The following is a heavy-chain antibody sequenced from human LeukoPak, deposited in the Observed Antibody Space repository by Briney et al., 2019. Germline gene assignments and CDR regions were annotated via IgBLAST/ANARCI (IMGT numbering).Heavy chain of an antibody. CDR3: TADRAIAVRPLFDF. V-gene: IGHV3-15*01. Sequence: GGSLRLSCAASGFTFTNAWMGWVRQAPGKGLEWVGRIKSKTDGGTTEYAAPVKGRFTISRDDSKNTLYLQMNSLKIEDTGVYYCTADRAIAVRPLFDFWGQGTLVSVSS. D-gene: IGHD6-6*01. CDR2: IKSKTDGGTT. J-gene: IGHJ4*02. CDR1: GFTFTNAW.